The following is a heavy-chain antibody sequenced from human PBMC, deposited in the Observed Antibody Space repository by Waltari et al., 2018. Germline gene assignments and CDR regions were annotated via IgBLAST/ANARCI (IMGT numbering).Heavy chain of an antibody. Sequence: EVQVVESGGGLVQPGGSLQRSCATSGFSFSGCTIHWVGQTSGKGLEWVGRIRREPYNYATAYSASVKGRFTSSRDDSKNTAYLQMNSLMTEDTAVYYCSGGEVTGTDFWGQGTLVTVSS. V-gene: IGHV3-73*01. J-gene: IGHJ4*02. CDR3: SGGEVTGTDF. CDR2: IRREPYNYAT. CDR1: GFSFSGCT. D-gene: IGHD6-19*01.